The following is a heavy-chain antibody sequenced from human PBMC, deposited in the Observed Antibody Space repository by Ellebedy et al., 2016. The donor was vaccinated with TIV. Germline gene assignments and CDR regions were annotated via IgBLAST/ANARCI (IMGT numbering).Heavy chain of an antibody. J-gene: IGHJ4*02. CDR2: ISSSSTYI. CDR3: ARQPSPYFYSSGYYYSDY. D-gene: IGHD3-22*01. Sequence: GGSLRLSCAASGFTFSSDSMNWVRQAPGKGLEWLSSISSSSTYIYYADSVKGRFTISRDNAKNSLYLQMNSLRAEDTAVYYCARQPSPYFYSSGYYYSDYWGQGTLVTVSS. V-gene: IGHV3-21*01. CDR1: GFTFSSDS.